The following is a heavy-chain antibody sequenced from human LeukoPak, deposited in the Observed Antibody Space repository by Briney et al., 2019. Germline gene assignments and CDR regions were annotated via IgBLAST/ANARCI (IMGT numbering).Heavy chain of an antibody. J-gene: IGHJ4*02. D-gene: IGHD5-18*01. Sequence: SETLYLTCTVSGGSISSYYWSWIRQPPGKGLERIGYIYYSGSTNYNPSLKSRVTIQVDTSKNQFSLKLTSVTAADTAVYYCAREGYSYGSKYFDYWGQGTLVTVSS. CDR2: IYYSGST. V-gene: IGHV4-59*01. CDR1: GGSISSYY. CDR3: AREGYSYGSKYFDY.